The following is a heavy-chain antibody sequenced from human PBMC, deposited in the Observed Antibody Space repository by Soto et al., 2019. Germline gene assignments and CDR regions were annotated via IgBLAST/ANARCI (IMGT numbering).Heavy chain of an antibody. CDR1: GDSITSGVHY. CDR3: ARHGERTIRSLNWFDP. V-gene: IGHV4-31*03. D-gene: IGHD4-17*01. CDR2: IFYSGPT. Sequence: SETLSLTCTVSGDSITSGVHYWSWIRQLPGKGLEWIGYIFYSGPTYYNPSLKSRVAISVDTSKNQFSLKLNSVTAADTAVYYCARHGERTIRSLNWFDPGAREPWSPSPQ. J-gene: IGHJ5*02.